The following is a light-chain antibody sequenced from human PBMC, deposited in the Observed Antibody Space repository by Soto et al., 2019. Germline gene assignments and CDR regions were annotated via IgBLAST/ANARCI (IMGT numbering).Light chain of an antibody. J-gene: IGKJ1*01. V-gene: IGKV2-28*01. CDR1: QSLLHRNGYNY. CDR3: MQTLQPPRT. CDR2: LAS. Sequence: DIVMAQSPLSLPVTPGEPASISCRSIQSLLHRNGYNYVGWYLQRPGQSPQLLIYLASIRASGVPDRFSGSGSGTDFILKISRVEAEDVGVYYCMQTLQPPRTFGQGTKVEIK.